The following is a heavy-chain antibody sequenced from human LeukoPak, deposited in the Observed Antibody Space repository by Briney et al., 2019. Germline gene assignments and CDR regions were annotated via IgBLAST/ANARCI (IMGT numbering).Heavy chain of an antibody. CDR1: GGSISSYN. D-gene: IGHD6-19*01. CDR2: IYYSGST. J-gene: IGHJ4*02. V-gene: IGHV4-59*01. CDR3: ARLGIAVAGTSVDY. Sequence: SETLSLTCTVSGGSISSYNWSWIRQPPGKGLEWIGYIYYSGSTNYNPSLKSRVTISVDTSKNQFSLKLSSVTAADTAVYYCARLGIAVAGTSVDYWGQGTLVTVSS.